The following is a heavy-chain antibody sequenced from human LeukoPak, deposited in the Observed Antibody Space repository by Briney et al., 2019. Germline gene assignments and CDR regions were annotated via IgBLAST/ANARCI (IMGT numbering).Heavy chain of an antibody. D-gene: IGHD1-7*01. Sequence: ASVKVSCKASGYIFISYDISWVRQATGQGLEWMGWMNPNSGNTGYAQKFQGRLTMTRNTSISTVYMELSSLRSEDTAVYYCARVAFDSWNYRFDYWCQGTQVTVSS. CDR2: MNPNSGNT. J-gene: IGHJ4*02. CDR1: GYIFISYD. CDR3: ARVAFDSWNYRFDY. V-gene: IGHV1-8*01.